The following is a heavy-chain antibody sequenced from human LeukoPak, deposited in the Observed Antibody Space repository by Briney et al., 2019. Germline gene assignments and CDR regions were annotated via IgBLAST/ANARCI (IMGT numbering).Heavy chain of an antibody. CDR2: INAGNGNT. J-gene: IGHJ6*04. CDR3: ARSLRDYVWGSYREVYYGMDV. D-gene: IGHD3-16*02. V-gene: IGHV1-3*01. CDR1: GYTFTSYA. Sequence: GASVKVSCKASGYTFTSYAMHWVRQAPGQRLEWMGWINAGNGNTKYSQKFQGRVTITRDTSASTAYMELSSLRSEDTAVYYCARSLRDYVWGSYREVYYGMDVWGKGTTVTVSS.